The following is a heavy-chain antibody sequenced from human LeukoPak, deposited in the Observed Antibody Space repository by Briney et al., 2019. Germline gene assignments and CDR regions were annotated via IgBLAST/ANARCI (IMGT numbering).Heavy chain of an antibody. CDR2: IHYSGST. CDR1: GGSITNDGFY. CDR3: ARSSRGNVDY. J-gene: IGHJ4*02. D-gene: IGHD5-12*01. V-gene: IGHV4-39*07. Sequence: SETLSLTCTVSGGSITNDGFYWGCIRQPPGKGLEWVGSIHYSGSTYYNPSLKSRVSMSVDTSKHQFSLNLSSLTAADTAVYFCARSSRGNVDYWAREPWSPSPQ.